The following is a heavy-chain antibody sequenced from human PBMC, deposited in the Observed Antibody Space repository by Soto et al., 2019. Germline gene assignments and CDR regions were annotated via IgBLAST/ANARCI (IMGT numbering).Heavy chain of an antibody. CDR2: MSGSGGST. CDR3: TKHPRGAVAGNPMVLDY. V-gene: IGHV3-23*01. J-gene: IGHJ4*02. D-gene: IGHD6-19*01. CDR1: GFTFSSYA. Sequence: GGSLRLSCAASGFTFSSYAMSWVRQAPGKGLEWVSAMSGSGGSTYYADSVKGRFTISRDNSKNTLYLQMNSLSAEDTAVYYCTKHPRGAVAGNPMVLDYWGKGT.